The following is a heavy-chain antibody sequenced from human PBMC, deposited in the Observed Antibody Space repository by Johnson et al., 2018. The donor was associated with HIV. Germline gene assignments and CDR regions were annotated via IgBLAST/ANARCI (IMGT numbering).Heavy chain of an antibody. D-gene: IGHD2-2*01. Sequence: VQLVESGGGVVQPGGSLRLTCKASGVTFDDYGMSWVRQTPGKGLEWVAVISYDGSIKYYADSVKGRFTISGDNSQNTLYLQMNSQRAEDTAVYYCARDRCSSTSCVDAFDIWGQGTMVTVSS. CDR2: ISYDGSIK. J-gene: IGHJ3*02. CDR1: GVTFDDYG. CDR3: ARDRCSSTSCVDAFDI. V-gene: IGHV3-30*19.